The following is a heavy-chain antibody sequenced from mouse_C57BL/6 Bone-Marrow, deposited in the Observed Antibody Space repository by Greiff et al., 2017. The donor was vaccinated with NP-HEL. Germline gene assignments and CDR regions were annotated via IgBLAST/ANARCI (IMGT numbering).Heavy chain of an antibody. Sequence: EVQGVESGGGLVKPGGSLKLSCAASGFTFSSYAMSWVRQTPEKRLEWVATISDGGSYTYYPDNVKGRFTISRDNAKNNLYLQMSHLKSEDTAMYYCARDGYYYGSSLYAMDYWGQGTSVTVSS. CDR1: GFTFSSYA. J-gene: IGHJ4*01. D-gene: IGHD1-1*01. CDR3: ARDGYYYGSSLYAMDY. CDR2: ISDGGSYT. V-gene: IGHV5-4*01.